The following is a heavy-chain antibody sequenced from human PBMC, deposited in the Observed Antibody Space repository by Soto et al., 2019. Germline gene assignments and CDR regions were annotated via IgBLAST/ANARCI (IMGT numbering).Heavy chain of an antibody. CDR1: GGSISSYY. Sequence: LSLPCTVSGGSISSYYWSWIRQPAGKGLEWIGRIYTSGSTNYNPSLKSRVTMSVDTSKNQFSLKLSSVTAADTAVYYCARVIVAAADDNWFDPWGQGTLVTVSS. CDR3: ARVIVAAADDNWFDP. V-gene: IGHV4-4*07. CDR2: IYTSGST. J-gene: IGHJ5*02. D-gene: IGHD6-13*01.